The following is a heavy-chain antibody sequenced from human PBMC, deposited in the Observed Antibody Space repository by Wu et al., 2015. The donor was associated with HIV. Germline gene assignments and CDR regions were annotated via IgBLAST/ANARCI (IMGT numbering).Heavy chain of an antibody. CDR2: IIPIFGTA. D-gene: IGHD5-12*01. Sequence: QVQLVQSGAEVKKPGSSVKVSCKASGGTFSSYAISWVRQAPGQGLEWMGRIIPIFGTANYAQKFQGRVTITADESTSTAYMELSSLRSEDTAVYYCAAEVEGIYGVYSGYEPLDYWGQGTLVTVSS. J-gene: IGHJ4*02. CDR1: GGTFSSYA. CDR3: AAEVEGIYGVYSGYEPLDY. V-gene: IGHV1-69*13.